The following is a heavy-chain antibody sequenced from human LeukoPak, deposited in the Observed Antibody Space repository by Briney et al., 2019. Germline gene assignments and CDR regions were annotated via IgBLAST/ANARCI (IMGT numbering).Heavy chain of an antibody. CDR1: GGSISSGSYY. V-gene: IGHV4-61*02. CDR2: IYTSGST. CDR3: ARGTDYYDSSGFYYVWFDP. D-gene: IGHD3-22*01. Sequence: SETLSLTCTVSGGSISSGSYYWRWIRQPAGRGLEWIGRIYTSGSTNYNPSLKSRITISVDTSKNQFSLKLSSVTAADTAVYYCARGTDYYDSSGFYYVWFDPWGQGTLVTVSS. J-gene: IGHJ5*02.